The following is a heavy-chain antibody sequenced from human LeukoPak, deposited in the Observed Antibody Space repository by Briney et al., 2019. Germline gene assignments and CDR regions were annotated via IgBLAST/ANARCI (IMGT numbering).Heavy chain of an antibody. CDR1: GGSFSGYY. D-gene: IGHD5-18*01. V-gene: IGHV4-34*01. CDR3: ARGLRGYGTYYYYMDV. CDR2: INHSGST. J-gene: IGHJ6*03. Sequence: SETLSLTCAVYGGSFSGYYWSWIRQPPGKGLEWIGEINHSGSTNYNPSLKSRVTISVDTSKNQFSLKLSSVTAADTAVYYCARGLRGYGTYYYYMDVWGKGTTVTISS.